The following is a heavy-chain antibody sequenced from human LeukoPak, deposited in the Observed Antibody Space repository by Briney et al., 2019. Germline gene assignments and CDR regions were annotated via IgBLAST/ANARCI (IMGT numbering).Heavy chain of an antibody. CDR1: GFTFSCPA. V-gene: IGHV3-23*01. CDR3: ARSIYGQDYYYYGMDV. CDR2: IRGSGGST. D-gene: IGHD2/OR15-2a*01. Sequence: GGSLRPACAPSGFTFSCPAMSCVRQAPGGGLGWVSSIRGSGGSTYYADSVKGRFTISRDNSKNTLYLQMNSLRAEDTAVYYCARSIYGQDYYYYGMDVWGQGTTVTVSS. J-gene: IGHJ6*02.